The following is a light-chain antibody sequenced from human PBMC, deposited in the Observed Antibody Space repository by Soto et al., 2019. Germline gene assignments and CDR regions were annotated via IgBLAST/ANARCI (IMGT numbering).Light chain of an antibody. V-gene: IGLV4-69*02. J-gene: IGLJ2*01. Sequence: QSVLTQSPSASASLGASVKLTCILSSGHSSYAIAWHQQQPEKGPRYLMKVNSDGSHSKGDGIPDRFSGSSSGAERYLTISSRQSEDEADYYCQTWGTGTVVFGGGTKVTVL. CDR1: SGHSSYA. CDR3: QTWGTGTVV. CDR2: VNSDGSH.